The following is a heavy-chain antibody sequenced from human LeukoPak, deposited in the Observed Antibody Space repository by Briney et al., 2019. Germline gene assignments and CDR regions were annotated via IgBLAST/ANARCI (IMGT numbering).Heavy chain of an antibody. V-gene: IGHV3-64D*06. CDR3: VNQISGWVY. D-gene: IGHD6-19*01. Sequence: PGGSLRLSCSAFGFTFSDLAMHWVRQAPGKGLEYVSGITRNGDRKFYADSVKGRFTISRDNSKNTLCLQMSSLNPEDTSVYYCVNQISGWVYWGQGTLVTVSS. CDR2: ITRNGDRK. CDR1: GFTFSDLA. J-gene: IGHJ4*02.